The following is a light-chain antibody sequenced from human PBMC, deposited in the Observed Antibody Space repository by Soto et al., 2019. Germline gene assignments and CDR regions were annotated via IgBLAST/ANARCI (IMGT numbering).Light chain of an antibody. Sequence: DIQMTQSPSSLSASVGDRVTITCRASQSISSYLNWYQQKPGKAPKLLIYAASSLQSGVPSRFSGSGSGTDFTLTISSLQPEDFATYYCQQSYSTPVTFGQATRWRI. J-gene: IGKJ5*01. CDR2: AAS. V-gene: IGKV1-39*01. CDR3: QQSYSTPVT. CDR1: QSISSY.